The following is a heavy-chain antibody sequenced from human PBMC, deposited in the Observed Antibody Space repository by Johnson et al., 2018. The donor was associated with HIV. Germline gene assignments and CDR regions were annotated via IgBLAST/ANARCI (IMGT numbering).Heavy chain of an antibody. CDR1: GFTFDDYG. CDR3: ARVRYYDILTGPDAFDI. Sequence: VQLLESGGGVVRPGGSLRLSCAASGFTFDDYGMSWVRQAPGKGLEWVSGINWNGGSTGYADSVKGRFTISRDNAKNSLYLQMNSLRAEDTALYYCARVRYYDILTGPDAFDIWGQGTMVTVSS. V-gene: IGHV3-20*04. CDR2: INWNGGST. D-gene: IGHD3-9*01. J-gene: IGHJ3*02.